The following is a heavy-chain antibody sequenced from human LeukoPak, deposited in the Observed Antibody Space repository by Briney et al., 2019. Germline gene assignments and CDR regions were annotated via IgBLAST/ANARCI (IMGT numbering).Heavy chain of an antibody. V-gene: IGHV3-33*01. D-gene: IGHD6-25*01. CDR2: IRYDGSNK. J-gene: IGHJ2*01. CDR1: GFTFSSYG. CDR3: ARNPGGLYWYFDL. Sequence: QPGGSLRLSCAASGFTFSSYGMHWVRQAPGKGLEWVAVIRYDGSNKYYADSVKGRFTISRDNSKNTLYLQMNSLRAEDTAVYYCARNPGGLYWYFDLWGRGTLVTVSS.